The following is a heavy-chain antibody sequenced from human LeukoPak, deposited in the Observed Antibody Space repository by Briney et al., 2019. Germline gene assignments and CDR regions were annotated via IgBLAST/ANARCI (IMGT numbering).Heavy chain of an antibody. V-gene: IGHV4-30-4*07. CDR3: ARLPSRLRSGPRPPYYYYMDV. J-gene: IGHJ6*03. D-gene: IGHD2-15*01. CDR1: GGSISSGGYS. Sequence: PSQTLSLTCAVSGGSISSGGYSWSWIRQPPGKGLEWIGYIYYSGSTYYNPSPKSRVTISVDTSKNQFSLKLSSVTAADTAVYYCARLPSRLRSGPRPPYYYYMDVWGKGTTVTISS. CDR2: IYYSGST.